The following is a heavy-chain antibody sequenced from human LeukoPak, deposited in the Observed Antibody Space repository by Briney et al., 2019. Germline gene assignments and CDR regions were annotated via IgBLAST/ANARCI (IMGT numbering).Heavy chain of an antibody. J-gene: IGHJ6*03. CDR2: IIPIFGTA. D-gene: IGHD2-2*01. CDR1: GGTFSSYA. Sequence: ASVKVSCKASGGTFSSYAISWVRQAPGQGLEWMGRIIPIFGTANYAQKFQGRVTITTDESTSTAYMELSSLRSEDTAVYYCARPIEVVQAAKKNNNYYNMAVGGKGTTVPFS. V-gene: IGHV1-69*05. CDR3: ARPIEVVQAAKKNNNYYNMAV.